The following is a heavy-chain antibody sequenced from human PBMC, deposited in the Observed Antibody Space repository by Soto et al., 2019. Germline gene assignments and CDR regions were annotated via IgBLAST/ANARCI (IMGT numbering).Heavy chain of an antibody. J-gene: IGHJ4*02. CDR1: GFPFSAYN. Sequence: GSLRLSCTVSGFPFSAYNINWVRQAPGKGLEWVSSITVGSSNIYQPNSMKGRFTISRDDAKNSVYLQIDSLRDEDTALYYCSRSPEVGVRGAYWGQGTLVTVSS. D-gene: IGHD3-16*01. CDR2: ITVGSSNI. V-gene: IGHV3-21*01. CDR3: SRSPEVGVRGAY.